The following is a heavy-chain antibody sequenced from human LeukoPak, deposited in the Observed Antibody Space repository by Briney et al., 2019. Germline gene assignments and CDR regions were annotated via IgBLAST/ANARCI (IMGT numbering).Heavy chain of an antibody. CDR2: VKQDGSEK. CDR1: GFIFNTYW. J-gene: IGHJ4*02. V-gene: IGHV3-7*01. D-gene: IGHD1-26*01. Sequence: GGSLRLSCAASGFIFNTYWMNWVRQAPGKGLEWVANVKQDGSEKYYVDSVKGRFTISRDNAKNSLYLQMDSLRAEDTAVYYCTRATLVGATSVSDYWGQGTLVTVSS. CDR3: TRATLVGATSVSDY.